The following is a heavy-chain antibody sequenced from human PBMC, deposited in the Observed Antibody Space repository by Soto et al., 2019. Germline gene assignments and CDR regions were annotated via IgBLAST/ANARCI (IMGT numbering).Heavy chain of an antibody. D-gene: IGHD1-1*01. J-gene: IGHJ4*02. Sequence: QITLKESAPTRVKPTQTLTLTCTFSGFSLTSRPMGVGWIRQPPGKALEWLAFIYWDDDKRYSPSLRSRLTITKXTXGHXVVLTMTNMDPVDTATYYCAHRLSGYNWNGGYFDYWGQGALVTVSS. CDR1: GFSLTSRPMG. CDR3: AHRLSGYNWNGGYFDY. V-gene: IGHV2-5*02. CDR2: IYWDDDK.